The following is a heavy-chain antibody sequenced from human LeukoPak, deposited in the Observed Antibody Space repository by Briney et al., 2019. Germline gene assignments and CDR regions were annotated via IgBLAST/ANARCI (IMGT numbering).Heavy chain of an antibody. V-gene: IGHV3-23*01. CDR1: GFPFPTHA. CDR2: VRVSDGAR. CDR3: AKLPRSSWHRFDY. D-gene: IGHD6-13*01. Sequence: GGSLRLSCVASGFPFPTHAMMWVRQAPGKGLEWVSSVRVSDGARFYADSVKGRFTISRDNSKNTLYLQMNSLRAEDTAVYYCAKLPRSSWHRFDYWGQGTLVTVSS. J-gene: IGHJ4*02.